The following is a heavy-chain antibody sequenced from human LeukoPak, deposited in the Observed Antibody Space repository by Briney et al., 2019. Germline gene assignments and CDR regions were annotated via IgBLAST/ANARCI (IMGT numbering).Heavy chain of an antibody. Sequence: VSVKVSCKVSGYTLTELSMHWVRQAPGKGLEWMGGFDPEDGETIYAQKFQGRVTMTEDTSTDTAYMELSSLRSEDTAVYYCATGFIVVVPAALHRGAFDIWGQGTMVTVSS. J-gene: IGHJ3*02. CDR1: GYTLTELS. V-gene: IGHV1-24*01. CDR2: FDPEDGET. CDR3: ATGFIVVVPAALHRGAFDI. D-gene: IGHD2-2*01.